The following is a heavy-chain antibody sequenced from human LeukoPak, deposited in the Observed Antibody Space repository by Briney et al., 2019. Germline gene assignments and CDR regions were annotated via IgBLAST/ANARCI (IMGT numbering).Heavy chain of an antibody. CDR2: ISAYNGNT. Sequence: ASVKVSCKASGYTFTSYGIIWVRQAPGQGLEWMGWISAYNGNTNYAQKLQGRVTMTTDTSTSTAYMELRSLRSDDTAVYYCARDQARYCSSTSCHNWFDPWGQGTLVTVSS. J-gene: IGHJ5*02. CDR3: ARDQARYCSSTSCHNWFDP. D-gene: IGHD2-2*01. CDR1: GYTFTSYG. V-gene: IGHV1-18*01.